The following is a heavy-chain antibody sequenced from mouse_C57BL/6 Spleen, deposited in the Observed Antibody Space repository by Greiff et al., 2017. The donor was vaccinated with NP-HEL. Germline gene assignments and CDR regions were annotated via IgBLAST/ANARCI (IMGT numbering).Heavy chain of an antibody. CDR3: AKNRGLTGTGWFAY. Sequence: VQLVESGPGLVQPSQSLSITCTVSGFSLTSYGVHWVRQSPGKGLEWLGVIWRGGSTDYNAAFMSRLSITKDNSKSQVFFKMNSLQADDTAIYYCAKNRGLTGTGWFAYWGQGTLVTVSA. CDR1: GFSLTSYG. D-gene: IGHD4-1*01. V-gene: IGHV2-5*01. J-gene: IGHJ3*01. CDR2: IWRGGST.